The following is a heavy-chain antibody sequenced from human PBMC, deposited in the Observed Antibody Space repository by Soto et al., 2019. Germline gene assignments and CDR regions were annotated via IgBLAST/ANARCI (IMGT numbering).Heavy chain of an antibody. V-gene: IGHV3-33*01. CDR3: ARDRSWIQLWSGHGMDV. J-gene: IGHJ6*02. CDR2: IWYDGSNK. CDR1: GFTFSSYG. Sequence: QVPLVESGGGVVQPGRSLRLSCAASGFTFSSYGMHWVRQAPGKGLEWVAVIWYDGSNKYYADSVKGRFTISRDNSKNTLYLQMNSLRAEDTAVYYCARDRSWIQLWSGHGMDVWGQGTTVTVSS. D-gene: IGHD5-18*01.